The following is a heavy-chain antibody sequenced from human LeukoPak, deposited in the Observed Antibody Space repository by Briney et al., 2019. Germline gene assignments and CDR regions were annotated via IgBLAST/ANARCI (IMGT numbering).Heavy chain of an antibody. J-gene: IGHJ4*02. CDR3: ARDTSSGWYYFDY. V-gene: IGHV4-59*01. CDR2: IYYSGST. D-gene: IGHD6-19*01. CDR1: GGSLSSYY. Sequence: PSETLSLTCTVSGGSLSSYYWSWIRQPPGKGLEWIGYIYYSGSTNYNPSLKSRVTISVDTSKNQFSLKLSSVTAADTAVYYCARDTSSGWYYFDYWGQGTLVTVSS.